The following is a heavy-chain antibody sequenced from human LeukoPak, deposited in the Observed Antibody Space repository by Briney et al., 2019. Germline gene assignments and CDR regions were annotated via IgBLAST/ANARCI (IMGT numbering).Heavy chain of an antibody. CDR3: ASPGITLNDAFDI. CDR1: GGSFSGYY. CDR2: INHSGST. D-gene: IGHD3-10*01. J-gene: IGHJ3*02. Sequence: SETLSLTCAVYGGSFSGYYWSWIRQPPGKGREWIGEINHSGSTNYNPSLKSRVTISVDTSKNQFSLKLSSVTAADTAVYYCASPGITLNDAFDIWGQGTMVTVSS. V-gene: IGHV4-34*01.